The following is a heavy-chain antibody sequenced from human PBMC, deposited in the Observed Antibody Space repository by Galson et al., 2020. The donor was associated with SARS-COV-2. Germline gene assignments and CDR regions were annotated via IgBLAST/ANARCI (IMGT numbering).Heavy chain of an antibody. CDR3: ARDRRSTDGHNYYFDT. CDR2: IYKSENT. V-gene: IGHV4-31*03. J-gene: IGHJ4*02. CDR1: GDSITSGSYY. D-gene: IGHD2-2*01. Sequence: SETLSLTCTVSGDSITSGSYYWTWIRQHPGKGLEWIGYIYKSENTYYNPSLKRRVTISGDTSKNQFSLKLSSVTAADTAVYYCARDRRSTDGHNYYFDTWGQGTLVTVSS.